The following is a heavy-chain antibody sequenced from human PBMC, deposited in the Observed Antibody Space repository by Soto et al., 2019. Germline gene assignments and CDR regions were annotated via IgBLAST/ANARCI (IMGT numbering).Heavy chain of an antibody. J-gene: IGHJ5*02. CDR3: ARTARTMVRGVNWFDP. Sequence: PSETLSLTCAVSGGSISSGGYSWSWIRQPPGKGLEWIGYIYHSGSTYYNPSLKSRVTISVDRSKNQFSLKLSSVTAADTAVYYCARTARTMVRGVNWFDPWGQGTLVTVSS. CDR1: GGSISSGGYS. V-gene: IGHV4-30-2*01. CDR2: IYHSGST. D-gene: IGHD3-10*01.